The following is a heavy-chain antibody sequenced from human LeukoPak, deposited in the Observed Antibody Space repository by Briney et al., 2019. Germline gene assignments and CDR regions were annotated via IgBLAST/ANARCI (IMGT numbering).Heavy chain of an antibody. CDR2: INHSGST. V-gene: IGHV4-34*01. Sequence: PSETLSLTCAVYGGSFSGYYWSWIRQPPGKGLEWIGEINHSGSTNYNASLKSRVTISVDTSKNQFSLKLSSVTAADTAVYYCARHLLGHYYDSSGYYDYWGQGTLVTVSS. D-gene: IGHD3-22*01. CDR3: ARHLLGHYYDSSGYYDY. CDR1: GGSFSGYY. J-gene: IGHJ4*02.